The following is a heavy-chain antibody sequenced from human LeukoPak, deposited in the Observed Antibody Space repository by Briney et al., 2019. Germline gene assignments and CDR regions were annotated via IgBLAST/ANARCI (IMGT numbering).Heavy chain of an antibody. D-gene: IGHD3-10*01. Sequence: GGSLRLSCAASGSTFDDYAMHWVRHAPGKGLEWVSGISWNSGSIGYADSVKGRFTISRDNAKNSLYLQMNSLRAEDTALYYCAKDIYGSGIAFDYWGQGTLVTVSS. CDR2: ISWNSGSI. V-gene: IGHV3-9*01. CDR1: GSTFDDYA. CDR3: AKDIYGSGIAFDY. J-gene: IGHJ4*02.